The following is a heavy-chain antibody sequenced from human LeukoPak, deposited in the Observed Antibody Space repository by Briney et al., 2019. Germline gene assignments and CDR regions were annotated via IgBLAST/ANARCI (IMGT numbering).Heavy chain of an antibody. CDR2: ISVHNGNT. J-gene: IGHJ4*02. CDR1: GYTFTDYF. D-gene: IGHD6-19*01. V-gene: IGHV1-18*04. Sequence: ASVKVSCKASGYTFTDYFMNWVRQAPRQGLEWMGWISVHNGNTNYAQKFQGRVTMTTDTSTTTAYMELRSLKSDDTAVYYCASYGNAWSLDHWGQGTLVTVSS. CDR3: ASYGNAWSLDH.